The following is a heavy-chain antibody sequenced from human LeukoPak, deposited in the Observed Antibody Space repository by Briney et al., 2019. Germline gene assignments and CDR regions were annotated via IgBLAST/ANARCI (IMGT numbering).Heavy chain of an antibody. V-gene: IGHV3-23*01. CDR3: AKESAIYDYVWGSYRYYFDY. Sequence: GSLRLSCAASGFTFSSYAMSWVRQAPGKGLEWVSAISGSGGSTYYADSVKGRFTISRDNSKNTLYLQMNSLRAEDTAVYYCAKESAIYDYVWGSYRYYFDYWGQGTLVTVSS. D-gene: IGHD3-16*02. CDR1: GFTFSSYA. J-gene: IGHJ4*02. CDR2: ISGSGGST.